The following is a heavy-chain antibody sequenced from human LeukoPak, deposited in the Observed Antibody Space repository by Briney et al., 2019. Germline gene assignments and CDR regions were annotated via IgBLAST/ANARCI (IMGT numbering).Heavy chain of an antibody. D-gene: IGHD1-7*01. Sequence: PGGSLRLSCAASGFTFSSYGMHWVRQAPGKGLEWVAFIRYDGSNKYYADSVKGRFTISRDNSKNTLYLQMNSLRAEDTAVYYCAKSAYNWNYLDAFDIWGQGTMVTVSS. CDR3: AKSAYNWNYLDAFDI. CDR2: IRYDGSNK. CDR1: GFTFSSYG. J-gene: IGHJ3*02. V-gene: IGHV3-30*02.